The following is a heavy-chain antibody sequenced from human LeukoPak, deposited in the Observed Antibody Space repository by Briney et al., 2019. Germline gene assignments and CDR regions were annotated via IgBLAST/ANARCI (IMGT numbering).Heavy chain of an antibody. Sequence: GASVTVSCKASGNTFTGYYMHWVRQAPGQGLEWMGWINPNSGGTNYAQKFQGRVTMTRDTSISTAYMELSRLRSDDTAVYYCARVMITFGGVIGPFDYWGQGTLVTVSS. V-gene: IGHV1-2*02. CDR2: INPNSGGT. CDR1: GNTFTGYY. J-gene: IGHJ4*02. CDR3: ARVMITFGGVIGPFDY. D-gene: IGHD3-16*02.